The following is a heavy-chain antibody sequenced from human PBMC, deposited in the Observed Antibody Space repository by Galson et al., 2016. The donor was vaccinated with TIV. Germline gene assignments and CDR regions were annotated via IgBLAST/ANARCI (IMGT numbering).Heavy chain of an antibody. Sequence: SLRLSCAVSGFSLNDYGTHWVRQAPGKGLEWVAVIGYDGITKYYADSVNGRFTISRDTSTNNMSLQMDSLTGEDTAMYYCARSEAFGTRIWDVFDSWGQGSMVTVSS. CDR2: IGYDGITK. V-gene: IGHV3-33*01. CDR3: ARSEAFGTRIWDVFDS. CDR1: GFSLNDYG. D-gene: IGHD3-3*02. J-gene: IGHJ4*02.